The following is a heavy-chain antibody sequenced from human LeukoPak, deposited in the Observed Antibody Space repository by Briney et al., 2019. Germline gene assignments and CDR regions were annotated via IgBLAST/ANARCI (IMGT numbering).Heavy chain of an antibody. D-gene: IGHD5-18*01. CDR3: ARDRGYSYADAFDI. V-gene: IGHV1-2*02. CDR1: GYTFTGYY. J-gene: IGHJ3*02. Sequence: GASVKVSCKASGYTFTGYYMHWVRQAPGQGLEWMGWINPNSGGTNYAQKFQGRVTMTRDTSISTAYVELSRLRSDDTAVYYCARDRGYSYADAFDIWGQGTMVTVSS. CDR2: INPNSGGT.